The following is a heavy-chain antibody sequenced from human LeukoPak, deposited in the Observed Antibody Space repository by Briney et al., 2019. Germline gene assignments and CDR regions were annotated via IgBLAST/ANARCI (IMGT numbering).Heavy chain of an antibody. CDR1: GGSFSGYY. D-gene: IGHD5-18*01. Sequence: PSETLSLTCAVYGGSFSGYYWSWIRQPPGKGLEWIGEINHSGSTNYNPSLKSRVTISVDTSKNQFSLKLSSVTAADTAVYYCARVVRRYNYGTFPSYFDYWGQGTLVTVSS. J-gene: IGHJ4*02. CDR2: INHSGST. CDR3: ARVVRRYNYGTFPSYFDY. V-gene: IGHV4-34*01.